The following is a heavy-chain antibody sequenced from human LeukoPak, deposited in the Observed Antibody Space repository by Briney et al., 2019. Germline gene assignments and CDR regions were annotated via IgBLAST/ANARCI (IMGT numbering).Heavy chain of an antibody. V-gene: IGHV4-34*01. Sequence: SETLSLTCAVYGGSFSGYSWTWIRQPPGKGLEWIGEIHHSGSTNCNTSPKSRVTISLDTSRSQFSLKLRSVTAADTAVYYCARQPESWGQGTLVTVSS. CDR2: IHHSGST. J-gene: IGHJ4*02. CDR1: GGSFSGYS. CDR3: ARQPES. D-gene: IGHD1-14*01.